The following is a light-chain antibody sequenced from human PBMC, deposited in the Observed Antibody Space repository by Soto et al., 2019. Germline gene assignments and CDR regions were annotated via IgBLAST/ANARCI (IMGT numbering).Light chain of an antibody. CDR2: DAS. CDR1: QSISNW. CDR3: QQYSSYST. V-gene: IGKV1-5*01. Sequence: DIQMTQSPSSLSASVGDRVTITCRASQSISNWLAWYQQKPGKAPKLLIYDASTLESGVPSRFSVGGFGTDFTLTIRSLKPDDFATDYCQQYSSYSTFGQWTKVDIK. J-gene: IGKJ1*01.